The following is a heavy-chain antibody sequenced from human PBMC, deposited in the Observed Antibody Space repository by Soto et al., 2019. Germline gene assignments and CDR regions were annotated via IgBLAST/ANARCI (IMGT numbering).Heavy chain of an antibody. D-gene: IGHD1-26*01. J-gene: IGHJ4*02. CDR2: INPSADST. CDR3: VREYGGSRVFDY. CDR1: GYTFTNYF. Sequence: QVQLVQSGAEVNKPGASVKVSCKTSGYTFTNYFIHWVRQAPGQGLEWMGIINPSADSTNYAQKFQGRVTVTRDTSTSTVYMELRRLRSEDTAVYDCVREYGGSRVFDYWGQGTPVTVSS. V-gene: IGHV1-46*01.